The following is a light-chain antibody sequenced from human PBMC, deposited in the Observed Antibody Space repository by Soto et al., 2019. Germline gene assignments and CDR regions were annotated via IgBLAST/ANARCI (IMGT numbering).Light chain of an antibody. CDR1: QSVSSSY. CDR3: QHYGTSAL. CDR2: GAS. V-gene: IGKV3-20*01. J-gene: IGKJ3*01. Sequence: EIVLTQSPGTLSLSPGERATLSCRASQSVSSSYLAWYQQKPGQAPRLLIYGASSRATGIPDRFSVSASGTDFTLTISRLEREDLAVYYCQHYGTSALFGPGTKVDIK.